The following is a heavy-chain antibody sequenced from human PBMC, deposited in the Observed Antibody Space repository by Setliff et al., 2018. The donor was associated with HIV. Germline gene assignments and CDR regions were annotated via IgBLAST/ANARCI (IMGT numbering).Heavy chain of an antibody. CDR2: IYYSGNT. V-gene: IGHV4-30-4*08. D-gene: IGHD3-22*01. Sequence: PSETLSLTCTVSGGSISSGDYYWSWIRQPPGKGLEWIGYIYYSGNTYYNPSLKSRVTISVDTSKNQFSLKLSSVTAADTAVYYCARCHQFDYYDSSGYYYNWFDPWGQGTRVTVSS. CDR1: GGSISSGDYY. CDR3: ARCHQFDYYDSSGYYYNWFDP. J-gene: IGHJ5*02.